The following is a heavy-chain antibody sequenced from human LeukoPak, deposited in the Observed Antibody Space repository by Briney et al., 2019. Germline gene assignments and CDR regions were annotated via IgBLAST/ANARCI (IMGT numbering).Heavy chain of an antibody. Sequence: ASVKVSCKASGYSFNTYAMSWVRQAPGQGLEWMGWINTNTGNPTYAQGFTGRFVFSLDTSVSTAYLQISSLKADDTAVYYCARALNGNWFDPWGQGTLVTVSS. J-gene: IGHJ5*02. CDR1: GYSFNTYA. D-gene: IGHD1-1*01. CDR2: INTNTGNP. CDR3: ARALNGNWFDP. V-gene: IGHV7-4-1*02.